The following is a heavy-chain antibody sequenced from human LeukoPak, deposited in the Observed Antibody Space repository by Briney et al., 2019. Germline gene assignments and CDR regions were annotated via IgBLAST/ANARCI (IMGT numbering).Heavy chain of an antibody. V-gene: IGHV4-30-4*08. CDR3: ATDVAVAGTGAFDI. D-gene: IGHD6-19*01. Sequence: KPSQTLSLTCTVSGGSISSGDYYWSWIRQPPGKGLEWIGYIYYTGTTYYSPSLKSRVTISGDTSKNQFSLKLSSVTAADTAVYYCATDVAVAGTGAFDIWGQGTMVTVSS. J-gene: IGHJ3*02. CDR2: IYYTGTT. CDR1: GGSISSGDYY.